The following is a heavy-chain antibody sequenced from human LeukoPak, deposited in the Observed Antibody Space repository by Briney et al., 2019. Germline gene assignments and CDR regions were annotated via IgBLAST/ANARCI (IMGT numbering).Heavy chain of an antibody. Sequence: SETLSLTCTVPGGSISSYYWSWIRQSPGKGLEWIGYIYTSGTTNYDPSLKSRVTMSVDTSKNQFSLRLSSVTAADTAVYFCARLYPGYYYYMDVWGKGITVTVSS. CDR2: IYTSGTT. CDR1: GGSISSYY. D-gene: IGHD1-1*01. V-gene: IGHV4-4*09. CDR3: ARLYPGYYYYMDV. J-gene: IGHJ6*03.